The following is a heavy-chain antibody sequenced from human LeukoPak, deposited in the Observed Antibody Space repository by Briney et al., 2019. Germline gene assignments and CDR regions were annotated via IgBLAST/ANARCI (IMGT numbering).Heavy chain of an antibody. CDR3: ARGSRQPYYDSSGYLP. D-gene: IGHD3-22*01. CDR2: IYYSGST. Sequence: SETLSLTCTVSGGSISSGGYYWSWIRQHPGKGQEWIGYIYYSGSTYYNPSLKSRVTISVDTSKNQFSLKLSSVTAADTAVYYCARGSRQPYYDSSGYLPWGQGTLVTVSS. V-gene: IGHV4-31*03. J-gene: IGHJ5*02. CDR1: GGSISSGGYY.